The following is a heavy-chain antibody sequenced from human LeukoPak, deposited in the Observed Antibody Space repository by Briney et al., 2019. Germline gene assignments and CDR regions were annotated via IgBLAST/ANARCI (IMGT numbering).Heavy chain of an antibody. Sequence: PGGSLRLSCAASGFTVSSNYMSWVRQAPGKGLEWVSVIYSGGSTYYADSVKGRFTISRDNSKNTLYLQMNSLRAEDTAVYYCARDLTYCSSTSCSPADYWGQGTLVTVSS. V-gene: IGHV3-66*01. D-gene: IGHD2-2*01. CDR2: IYSGGST. CDR3: ARDLTYCSSTSCSPADY. J-gene: IGHJ4*02. CDR1: GFTVSSNY.